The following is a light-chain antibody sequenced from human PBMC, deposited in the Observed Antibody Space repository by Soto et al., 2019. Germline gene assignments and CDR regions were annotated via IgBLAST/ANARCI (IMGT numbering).Light chain of an antibody. V-gene: IGLV2-8*01. Sequence: QSALTQPPSASGSPGQSVAISCTGTSSDVGGYNYVSWYQQHPGKAPKLMIYEVNKRPSGVPDRFSGSKSGNTASLTINRVEAGDEADYYCQVWYSSRDLLVFGGGTKLTVL. CDR1: SSDVGGYNY. CDR3: QVWYSSRDLLV. J-gene: IGLJ2*01. CDR2: EVN.